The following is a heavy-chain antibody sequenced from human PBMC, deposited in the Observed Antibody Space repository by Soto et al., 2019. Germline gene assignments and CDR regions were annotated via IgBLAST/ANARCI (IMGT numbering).Heavy chain of an antibody. V-gene: IGHV1-3*01. CDR1: GYTFTSYA. CDR2: INAGNGNT. CDR3: ARIKTYYYDSSGSDRLIDY. Sequence: QVQLVQSGAEVKKPGASVKVSCKASGYTFTSYAMHWVRQAPGQRLEWMGWINAGNGNTKYSQKFQGRVTITRDTSASTAYMELSSLRSEDTAVYYCARIKTYYYDSSGSDRLIDYWGQGTLVTVSS. J-gene: IGHJ4*02. D-gene: IGHD3-22*01.